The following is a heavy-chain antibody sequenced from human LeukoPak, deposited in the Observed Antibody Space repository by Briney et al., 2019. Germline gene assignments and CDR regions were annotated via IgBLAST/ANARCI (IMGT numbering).Heavy chain of an antibody. J-gene: IGHJ6*02. V-gene: IGHV1-24*01. CDR3: ARGPVSDFWSGYLLRYYYYYGMDV. D-gene: IGHD3-3*01. CDR1: GYTLTELS. Sequence: ASVKVSCKVSGYTLTELSMHWVRQAPGKGLEWMGGFDPEDGETIYAQKFQGRVTMTEDTSTVTAYMELSSLRSEDTAVYYCARGPVSDFWSGYLLRYYYYYGMDVWGQGTTVTVSS. CDR2: FDPEDGET.